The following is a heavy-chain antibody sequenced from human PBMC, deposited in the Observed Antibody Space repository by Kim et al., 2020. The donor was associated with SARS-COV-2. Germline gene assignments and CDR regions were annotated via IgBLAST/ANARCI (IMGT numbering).Heavy chain of an antibody. CDR2: IGGDGSVK. J-gene: IGHJ6*03. V-gene: IGHV3-30*03. CDR3: VREEWRSRTSGPCV. Sequence: GGSLRLSCAASGFTFGSYGMHWVRQSPGKGLDWLADIGGDGSVKSYADSVKGRFTVSRDNSKNTLYLEMNSVTSEDSAVYYCVREEWRSRTSGPCVWG. CDR1: GFTFGSYG. D-gene: IGHD6-13*01.